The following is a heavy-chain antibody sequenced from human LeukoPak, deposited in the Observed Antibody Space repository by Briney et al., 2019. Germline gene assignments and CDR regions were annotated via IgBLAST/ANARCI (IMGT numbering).Heavy chain of an antibody. V-gene: IGHV3-74*01. CDR2: ISSDGTST. CDR3: ARVPCSSGTYDY. Sequence: PGGSLRLSCAASGFTFSSYWMHWVRQAPGKGLVWVSRISSDGTSTTYADSVKGRFTISRDNAKNTLYLQMNSLTTEDTALYYCARVPCSSGTYDYWGPGTLVTVSS. J-gene: IGHJ4*02. D-gene: IGHD3-10*01. CDR1: GFTFSSYW.